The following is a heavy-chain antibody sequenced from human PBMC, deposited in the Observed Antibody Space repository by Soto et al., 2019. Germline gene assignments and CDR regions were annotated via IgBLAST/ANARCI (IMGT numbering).Heavy chain of an antibody. CDR3: ARDLAALVYYYYYYYGMDV. CDR1: GYTFTSYG. V-gene: IGHV1-18*04. D-gene: IGHD6-13*01. CDR2: ISAYNGNT. J-gene: IGHJ6*02. Sequence: QVQLVQSGAEVKKPGASVKVSCKASGYTFTSYGISWVRQAPGQGLEWMGWISAYNGNTNYAQKLQGRVTMTTDTSTSTAYMELRSLRSDDTAVYYCARDLAALVYYYYYYYGMDVWCQGTTVTVSS.